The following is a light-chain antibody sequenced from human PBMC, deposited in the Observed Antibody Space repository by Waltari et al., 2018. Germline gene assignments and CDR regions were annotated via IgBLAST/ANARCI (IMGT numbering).Light chain of an antibody. CDR1: QGIGSS. J-gene: IGKJ3*01. V-gene: IGKV1-12*01. CDR2: AGS. CDR3: QHAESFPLT. Sequence: DIQLNHTLSPVSACLGGRGLLTCRASQGIGSSLSWYQQRPGKVPYLLIYAGSTLETGIPSRFSGSGSGTEFTLTISSLQPEDSATYYCQHAESFPLTFGPGTKVAIK.